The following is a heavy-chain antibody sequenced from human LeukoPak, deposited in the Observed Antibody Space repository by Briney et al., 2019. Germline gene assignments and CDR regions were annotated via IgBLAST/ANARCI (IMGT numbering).Heavy chain of an antibody. CDR1: GFTFSSYS. D-gene: IGHD5-12*01. CDR2: ISSSSSYI. J-gene: IGHJ4*02. V-gene: IGHV3-21*01. Sequence: GGSLRLSCAASGFTFSSYSMNWVRQAPGKGLEWVSSISSSSSYIYYADSVKGRFTISRDNAKNSLYLQMNSLRAEDTAVYYCARDRRGYGGNYFDYWGQGTLVTVSS. CDR3: ARDRRGYGGNYFDY.